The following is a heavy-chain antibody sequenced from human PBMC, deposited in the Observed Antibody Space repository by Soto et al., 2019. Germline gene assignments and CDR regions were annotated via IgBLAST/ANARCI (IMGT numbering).Heavy chain of an antibody. CDR3: ARLEYSSGLVPRGFDY. CDR1: GFTFSSYS. D-gene: IGHD6-19*01. V-gene: IGHV3-48*01. Sequence: GGSLRLSCAASGFTFSSYSMNWVRQAPGRGLEWLSYISSSISTMHYADSVKSRITINPDTSKNQFSLQLNSVTPEDTAVYYCARLEYSSGLVPRGFDYWGQGTLVTVSS. CDR2: ISSSISTM. J-gene: IGHJ4*02.